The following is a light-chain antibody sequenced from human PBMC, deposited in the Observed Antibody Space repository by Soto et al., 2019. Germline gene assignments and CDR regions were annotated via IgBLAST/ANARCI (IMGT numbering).Light chain of an antibody. CDR1: QSLLHSNGYNC. V-gene: IGKV2-28*01. Sequence: DIVMTQSPLSLPVTPGEPASISCRSSQSLLHSNGYNCLGWYLQKPGQSPQLLIYLGSNRASGVPXXFXXXXXGXDXXXXXXXVXAEDVGVYYCMQALQTPYTFGQGTKLEIK. J-gene: IGKJ2*01. CDR3: MQALQTPYT. CDR2: LGS.